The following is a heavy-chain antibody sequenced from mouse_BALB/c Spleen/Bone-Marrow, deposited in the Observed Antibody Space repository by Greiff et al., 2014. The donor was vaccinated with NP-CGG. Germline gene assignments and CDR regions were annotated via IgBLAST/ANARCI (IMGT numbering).Heavy chain of an antibody. V-gene: IGHV5-4*02. CDR1: GFTFSDYY. J-gene: IGHJ3*01. Sequence: EVKLVESGGGLVKPGGSLKLSCAASGFTFSDYYMYWVRQTPEKRLEWVATISDGGSYTYYPDSVKGRFTISRDNAKNNLYLQMSSLKSEDAAMYYCANYCGSTWFAYWGQGTLVTVSA. D-gene: IGHD1-1*01. CDR2: ISDGGSYT. CDR3: ANYCGSTWFAY.